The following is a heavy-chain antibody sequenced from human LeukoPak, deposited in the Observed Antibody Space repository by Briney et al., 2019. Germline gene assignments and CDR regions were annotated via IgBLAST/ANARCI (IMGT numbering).Heavy chain of an antibody. J-gene: IGHJ4*02. CDR2: ISGSGGST. Sequence: AGGSLRLSCAASGFTFSSYAMSWVRQAPGKGLEWVSAISGSGGSTYYADSVKGRFTISRDNSKNTLYLQMNSLRAEDTAVYYCAKDVFELYDIYDHWGQGTLVTVSS. CDR1: GFTFSSYA. V-gene: IGHV3-23*01. D-gene: IGHD3-9*01. CDR3: AKDVFELYDIYDH.